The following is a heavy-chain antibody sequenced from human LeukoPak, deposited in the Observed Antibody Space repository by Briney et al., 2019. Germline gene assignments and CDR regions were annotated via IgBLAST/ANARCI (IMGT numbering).Heavy chain of an antibody. CDR1: GGSISSSNW. J-gene: IGHJ4*02. Sequence: SGTLSLTCAVSGGSISSSNWWSWVRQPPGKGLEWIGEIYHSGSTNYNPSLKSRVTISVDKSKNQFSLKLSSVTAADTAVYYCARMGASGQQTERFDYWGQGTLVTVSS. V-gene: IGHV4-4*02. CDR2: IYHSGST. CDR3: ARMGASGQQTERFDY. D-gene: IGHD1-26*01.